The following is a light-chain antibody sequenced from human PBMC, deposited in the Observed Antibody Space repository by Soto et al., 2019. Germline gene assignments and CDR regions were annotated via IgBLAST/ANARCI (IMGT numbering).Light chain of an antibody. CDR3: QQYDSYWT. CDR2: DVS. V-gene: IGKV1-5*01. CDR1: QNIRNW. J-gene: IGKJ1*01. Sequence: DIQMTQSPSTLSASVGDRFTITCRASQNIRNWLAWYQQKPGKAPKVLIYDVSSLESGVPPRFSGSGSGTEFTLTISSLQADDFATYYCQQYDSYWTFGQGTKVE.